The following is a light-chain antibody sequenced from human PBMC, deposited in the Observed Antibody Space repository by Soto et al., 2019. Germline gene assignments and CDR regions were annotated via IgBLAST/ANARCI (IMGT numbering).Light chain of an antibody. CDR2: TVS. Sequence: EIVLTQSPGTLSLSPGETATLSCRASQTITSNFLAWYQQKPGQAPRLLIYTVSTRATGIPDRFSGSGSGTDFTLTISTLETDDFAVYYCQQCGSSPWTFGQGTKVEIK. V-gene: IGKV3-20*01. CDR1: QTITSNF. J-gene: IGKJ1*01. CDR3: QQCGSSPWT.